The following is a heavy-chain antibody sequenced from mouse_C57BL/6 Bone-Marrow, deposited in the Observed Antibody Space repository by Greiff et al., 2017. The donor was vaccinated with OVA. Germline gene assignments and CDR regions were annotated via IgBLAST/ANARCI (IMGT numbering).Heavy chain of an antibody. J-gene: IGHJ2*01. D-gene: IGHD1-1*01. CDR3: ARWDTTVVATDYFDY. CDR1: GYTFTSYW. Sequence: QVQLQQPGAELVKPGASVKLSCKASGYTFTSYWMHWVKQRPGRGLEWIGRIDPNSGGTKYNEKFKSKATLTVDKPSSTAYMQLSSLTSEDSAVYYCARWDTTVVATDYFDYWGQGTTLTVSS. CDR2: IDPNSGGT. V-gene: IGHV1-72*01.